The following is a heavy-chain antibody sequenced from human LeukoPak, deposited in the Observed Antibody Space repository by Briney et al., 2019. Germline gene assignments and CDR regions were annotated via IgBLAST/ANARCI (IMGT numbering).Heavy chain of an antibody. D-gene: IGHD6-19*01. Sequence: ASVKVSCKASGYTFSDYYIHWVRQAPRQGLEGMAWINPKSGVTKYAEKFQGRVTMTRDTSISTAYMEMSSRRNDDTAVYYCARDRQWLVLVYWGQGTLVTVSS. CDR1: GYTFSDYY. CDR3: ARDRQWLVLVY. CDR2: INPKSGVT. J-gene: IGHJ4*02. V-gene: IGHV1-2*02.